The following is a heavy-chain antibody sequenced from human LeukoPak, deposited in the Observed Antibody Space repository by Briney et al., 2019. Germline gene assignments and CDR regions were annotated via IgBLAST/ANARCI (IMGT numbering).Heavy chain of an antibody. CDR2: IYYSGST. Sequence: SETLSLTCTVSGGSISSYCWSWIRQPPGKGLEWIGYIYYSGSTNYNPSLKSRVTISVDTSKNQFSLKLTSVTAADTAVYYCARGGASGYSYGWGQGTLVTVSS. D-gene: IGHD5-18*01. V-gene: IGHV4-59*01. CDR3: ARGGASGYSYG. CDR1: GGSISSYC. J-gene: IGHJ4*02.